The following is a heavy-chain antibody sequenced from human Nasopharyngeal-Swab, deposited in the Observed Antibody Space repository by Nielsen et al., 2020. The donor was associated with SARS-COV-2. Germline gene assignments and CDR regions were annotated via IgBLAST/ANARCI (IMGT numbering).Heavy chain of an antibody. V-gene: IGHV1-8*01. Sequence: ASVQVSCNASGYTFSSYDINWVRQATGQGLEWMGWMNPNSGNTGYAQKFQGRVTMTRNTSISTAYMELSSLRSEDTAVYYCARFSRYYYYYGMDVWGQGTTVTVSS. J-gene: IGHJ6*02. D-gene: IGHD2/OR15-2a*01. CDR1: GYTFSSYD. CDR2: MNPNSGNT. CDR3: ARFSRYYYYYGMDV.